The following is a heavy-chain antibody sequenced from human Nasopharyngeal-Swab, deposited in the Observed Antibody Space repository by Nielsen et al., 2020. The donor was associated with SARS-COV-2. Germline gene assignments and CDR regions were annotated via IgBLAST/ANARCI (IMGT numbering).Heavy chain of an antibody. V-gene: IGHV3-73*01. CDR3: TRCGGGCYSGRDY. CDR2: IKSKGQNYAT. CDR1: GFTFSDSA. J-gene: IGHJ4*02. D-gene: IGHD2-21*02. Sequence: ESLKIPCEAPGFTFSDSALHWVRQASGTGLEWVGRIKSKGQNYATAYAASVKGRFIIFRDAPTNTAYLQMNSLKTEDTAVYYCTRCGGGCYSGRDYWGQGTQVTVSS.